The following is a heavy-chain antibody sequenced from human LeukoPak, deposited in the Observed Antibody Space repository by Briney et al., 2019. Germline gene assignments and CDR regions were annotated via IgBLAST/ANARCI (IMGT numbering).Heavy chain of an antibody. J-gene: IGHJ3*02. D-gene: IGHD3-22*01. CDR1: GFTFNSYA. CDR2: ISSDGSNK. Sequence: GRSLRLSCAASGFTFNSYAMHWVRQAPGKGLEWVAVISSDGSNKYYADSVKGRFTISRDNSKNTLYLQMNSLRPAATSVYYRARADIGYYYDAFDIWGQGTMVTVSS. V-gene: IGHV3-30-3*01. CDR3: ARADIGYYYDAFDI.